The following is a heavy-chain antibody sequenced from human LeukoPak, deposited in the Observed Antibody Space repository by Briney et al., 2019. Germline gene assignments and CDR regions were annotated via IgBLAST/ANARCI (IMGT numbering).Heavy chain of an antibody. J-gene: IGHJ6*02. Sequence: PGRSLRLSCAASGFTFSSYAMSWVRQAPGKGLEWVANIKEDGSERYYMDSVKGRFTISRDNAKNSLYLQMNSLRAEDTAIYYCAIAYGMDVWGQGTTVTVSS. CDR2: IKEDGSER. CDR1: GFTFSSYA. CDR3: AIAYGMDV. V-gene: IGHV3-7*03.